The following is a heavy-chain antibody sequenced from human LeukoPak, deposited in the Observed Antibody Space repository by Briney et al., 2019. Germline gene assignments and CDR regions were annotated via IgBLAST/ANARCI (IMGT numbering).Heavy chain of an antibody. CDR3: ARSPHILTGENFDY. Sequence: ASVKVSCKASGYSFTAYYIHWVRQAPGQGLEWMGWINPSSGGTNYAQKFQGRVTMTRDTSITTAYMEMSRLRSDDTALYYCARSPHILTGENFDYWGQGTLVTVSS. J-gene: IGHJ4*02. D-gene: IGHD3-9*01. CDR2: INPSSGGT. V-gene: IGHV1-2*02. CDR1: GYSFTAYY.